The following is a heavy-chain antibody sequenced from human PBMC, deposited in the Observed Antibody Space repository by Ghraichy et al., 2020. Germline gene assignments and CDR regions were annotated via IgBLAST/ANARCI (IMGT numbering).Heavy chain of an antibody. CDR2: IYPGDSDT. J-gene: IGHJ3*02. D-gene: IGHD1-20*01. CDR1: GYSFTSYW. V-gene: IGHV5-51*01. CDR3: ARSITPAFDAFDI. Sequence: GESLNISCKGSGYSFTSYWIGWVRQMPGKGLEWMGIIYPGDSDTRYSPSFQGQVTISADKSISTAYLQWSSLKASDTAMYYCARSITPAFDAFDIWGQGTMVTVSS.